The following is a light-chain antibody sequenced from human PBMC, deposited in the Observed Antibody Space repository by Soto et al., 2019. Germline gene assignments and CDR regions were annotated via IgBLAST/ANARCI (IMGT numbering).Light chain of an antibody. CDR3: ASWDDSLSETV. CDR1: NFNVKNNY. CDR2: SNN. J-gene: IGLJ7*01. V-gene: IGLV1-47*01. Sequence: QPVLTQPPSLSGTPGQRVTISCSGSNFNVKNNYVYWYQQFAGTAPKLLIYSNNRRPSGVPDRFSGSKSGSSASLAISGLRPEDEAGYYCASWDDSLSETVFGGGTQLTVL.